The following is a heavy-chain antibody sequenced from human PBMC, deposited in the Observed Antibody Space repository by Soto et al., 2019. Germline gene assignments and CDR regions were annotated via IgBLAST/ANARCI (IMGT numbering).Heavy chain of an antibody. D-gene: IGHD6-13*01. Sequence: ASVKVSCKVSGYTLTELSMHWVRQAPGKGLEWMGGFDPEDGETIYAQKFQGRVTMTEDTSTDTAYMELSSLRSEDTAVYYCATPPPVYSSSWYFSYWGQGTLVTVSS. J-gene: IGHJ4*02. CDR3: ATPPPVYSSSWYFSY. CDR1: GYTLTELS. V-gene: IGHV1-24*01. CDR2: FDPEDGET.